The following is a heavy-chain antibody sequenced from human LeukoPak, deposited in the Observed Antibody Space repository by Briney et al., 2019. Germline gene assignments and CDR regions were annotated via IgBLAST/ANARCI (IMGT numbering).Heavy chain of an antibody. CDR2: INHSGST. Sequence: PSETLSLTCAVYGGSFSGYYWSWIRQPPGKGLEWIGEINHSGSTNYNPSLKSRVTISVDTSKNQFSLKLSSVTAADTAVYYCARETRSVSYSSSWEFDYWGQGTLVTVSS. CDR1: GGSFSGYY. V-gene: IGHV4-34*01. J-gene: IGHJ4*02. CDR3: ARETRSVSYSSSWEFDY. D-gene: IGHD6-13*01.